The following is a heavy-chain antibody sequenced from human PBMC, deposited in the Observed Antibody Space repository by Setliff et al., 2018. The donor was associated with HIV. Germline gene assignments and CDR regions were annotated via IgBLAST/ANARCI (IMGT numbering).Heavy chain of an antibody. Sequence: PSETLSLTCGVSGYSISSGYSWGWIRQPPGKGLEWIGIINQSANTYNNPSLKSRVTISVDTSKNQFSLNLRSVTAADTAVYYCARDGFWSGYIDYWGQGTLVTVSS. CDR2: INQSANT. J-gene: IGHJ4*02. D-gene: IGHD3-3*01. CDR3: ARDGFWSGYIDY. CDR1: GYSISSGYS. V-gene: IGHV4-38-2*02.